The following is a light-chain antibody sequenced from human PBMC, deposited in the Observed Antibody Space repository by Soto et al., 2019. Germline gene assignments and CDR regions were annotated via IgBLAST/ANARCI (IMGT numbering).Light chain of an antibody. CDR3: QQSYRTPL. V-gene: IGKV1-39*01. Sequence: DIQMTQSPSTLSASVGDRVTITCRASQSISSWLAWYQQKPGKAPKLLIYAASSLHVGVPSRFSGSGSGTDFTLTISSLQPEDFATYYCQQSYRTPLFGPGTKVDIK. J-gene: IGKJ3*01. CDR2: AAS. CDR1: QSISSW.